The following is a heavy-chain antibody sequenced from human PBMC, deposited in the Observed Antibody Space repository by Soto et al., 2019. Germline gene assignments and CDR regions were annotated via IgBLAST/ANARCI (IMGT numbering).Heavy chain of an antibody. Sequence: ASVKVSCKASGYTFTGYYMHWVRQAPGQGLEWKGWINPNSGGTNYAQKFQGWVTMTRDTSTSTAYMELSRLRSDDTAVYYCARGPSLPXGYSSGWFNYYYYGMDVWGPGTTVTVSS. V-gene: IGHV1-2*04. D-gene: IGHD6-19*01. CDR2: INPNSGGT. CDR1: GYTFTGYY. J-gene: IGHJ6*02. CDR3: ARGPSLPXGYSSGWFNYYYYGMDV.